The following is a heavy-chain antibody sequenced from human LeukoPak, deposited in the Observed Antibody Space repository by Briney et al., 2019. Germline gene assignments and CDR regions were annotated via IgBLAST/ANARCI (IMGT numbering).Heavy chain of an antibody. J-gene: IGHJ6*02. CDR2: INHSGST. Sequence: PSETLSLTCAVYGGSFSGYYWSWIRQPPGKGLEWIGEINHSGSTNYHPSLKSRVTISVDTSKNQFSLKLSSVTAADTAVYYCARSNPYYYYYGMDVWGQGTTVTVSS. CDR1: GGSFSGYY. CDR3: ARSNPYYYYYGMDV. V-gene: IGHV4-34*01. D-gene: IGHD2-8*01.